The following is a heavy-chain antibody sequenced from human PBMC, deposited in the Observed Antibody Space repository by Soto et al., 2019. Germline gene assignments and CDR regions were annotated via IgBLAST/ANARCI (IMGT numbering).Heavy chain of an antibody. CDR1: GGSISSYY. V-gene: IGHV4-4*07. J-gene: IGHJ5*02. Sequence: PSETLSLTCTVSGGSISSYYWSWIRQPAGKGLEWIGRIYTSGSTNYNPSLKSRVTMSVDTSKNQFSLRLSSVTAADTAVYYCARDVCSRGSCYSGVVWFDPWGQGTLVTVSS. CDR3: ARDVCSRGSCYSGVVWFDP. D-gene: IGHD2-15*01. CDR2: IYTSGST.